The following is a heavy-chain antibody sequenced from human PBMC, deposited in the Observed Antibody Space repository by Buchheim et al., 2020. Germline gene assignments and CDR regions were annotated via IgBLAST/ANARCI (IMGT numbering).Heavy chain of an antibody. CDR3: ARGVGRSYYYDSYFQH. CDR1: GFTFSSYG. D-gene: IGHD3-22*01. Sequence: QVQLVESGGGVVQPGRSLRLSCAASGFTFSSYGMHWVRQAPGKGLEWVAVISYDGSNKYYADSVKGRFTISRDNSKNTLYLQMNSLRAEDTAVYYCARGVGRSYYYDSYFQHWGQGTL. V-gene: IGHV3-30*03. J-gene: IGHJ1*01. CDR2: ISYDGSNK.